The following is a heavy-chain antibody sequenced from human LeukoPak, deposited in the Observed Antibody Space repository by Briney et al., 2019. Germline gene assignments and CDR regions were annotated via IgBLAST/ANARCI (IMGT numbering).Heavy chain of an antibody. Sequence: SETLSLTCTVSGGSVSSGSYYWSWIRQPPGKGLEWIGYIYYSGSTNYNPSLKSRVTISVDTSKNQFSLKLSSVTAADMAVYYCAVKIAAAGFYWGQGTLVTVSS. D-gene: IGHD6-13*01. J-gene: IGHJ4*02. CDR2: IYYSGST. CDR3: AVKIAAAGFY. CDR1: GGSVSSGSYY. V-gene: IGHV4-61*01.